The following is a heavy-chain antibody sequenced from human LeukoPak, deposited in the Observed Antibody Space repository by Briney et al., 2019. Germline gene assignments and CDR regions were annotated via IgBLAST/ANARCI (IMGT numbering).Heavy chain of an antibody. CDR3: AKSASITIFGVVIKGLDY. CDR2: ISHDGSKI. D-gene: IGHD3-3*01. CDR1: GFTFFSYG. J-gene: IGHJ4*02. Sequence: GGSLRLSCAASGFTFFSYGMHWVRQAPGKGLEWVAVISHDGSKIHYGNSVKGRFTISRDNSKNTLYLQMNSLRAEDTAVYYCAKSASITIFGVVIKGLDYWGQGTLVTVSS. V-gene: IGHV3-30*18.